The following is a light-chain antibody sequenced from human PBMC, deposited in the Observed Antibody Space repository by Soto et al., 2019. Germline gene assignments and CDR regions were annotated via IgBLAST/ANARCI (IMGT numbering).Light chain of an antibody. V-gene: IGKV1-6*01. CDR1: YGSRND. Sequence: TQMTQSPSSLSASVGDRVTITCRASYGSRNDLGWYQQKPGKAPRLLIYAASNFQTGVPSRFNGSGSGTDVTLTISSLQPEDFATYFCLQDFNYPWTFGQGTKVEVK. J-gene: IGKJ1*01. CDR2: AAS. CDR3: LQDFNYPWT.